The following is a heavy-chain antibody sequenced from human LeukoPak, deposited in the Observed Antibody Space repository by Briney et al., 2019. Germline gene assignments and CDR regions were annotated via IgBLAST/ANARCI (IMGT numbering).Heavy chain of an antibody. V-gene: IGHV4-34*01. J-gene: IGHJ4*02. D-gene: IGHD3-22*01. CDR2: INHSGST. CDR1: LGSFTGYY. Sequence: SETLSLTCAVYLGSFTGYYWSWIRQPPGKGLECMGEINHSGSTNYNPSLKSRVTISVDTSKNQFSLNLSSVTAAHTTGLYFARRRSGITMRKPLDYWGQGTLVTVYS. CDR3: ARRRSGITMRKPLDY.